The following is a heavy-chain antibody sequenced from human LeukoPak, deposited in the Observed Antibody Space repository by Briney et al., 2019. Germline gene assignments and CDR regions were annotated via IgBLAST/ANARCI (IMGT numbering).Heavy chain of an antibody. D-gene: IGHD2-2*02. CDR1: GFGFSTYG. J-gene: IGHJ4*02. V-gene: IGHV3-30*02. Sequence: GGSLRLSCAASGFGFSTYGMHWVRQAPGKGLEWVAYIRYDGGYKHYADSVEGRFTIPRDNSKNTLYLHMNSLRAEDTAVYYCAKVAPGYCSSTSCYMDCWGQGTLVTVS. CDR2: IRYDGGYK. CDR3: AKVAPGYCSSTSCYMDC.